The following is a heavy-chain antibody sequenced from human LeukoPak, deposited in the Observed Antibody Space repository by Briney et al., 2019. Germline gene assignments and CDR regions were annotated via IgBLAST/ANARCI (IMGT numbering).Heavy chain of an antibody. CDR1: GFTFSSYA. Sequence: PGGSLRLSCAASGFTFSSYAMSWVRQAPGKGLEWVSAISGSGGSTYYADSVKGRFTISRDNSKNTLYLQMNSLRAEDTAVYYCARSDSSGWYSSDYWGQGTLVTVSS. CDR3: ARSDSSGWYSSDY. D-gene: IGHD6-19*01. J-gene: IGHJ4*02. V-gene: IGHV3-23*01. CDR2: ISGSGGST.